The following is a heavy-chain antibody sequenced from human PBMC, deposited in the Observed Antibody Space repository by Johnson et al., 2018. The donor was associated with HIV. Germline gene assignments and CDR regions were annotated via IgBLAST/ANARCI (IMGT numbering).Heavy chain of an antibody. CDR3: ARGGHAVVAPLGG. J-gene: IGHJ3*01. V-gene: IGHV3-30*04. Sequence: QVQLVESGGGVVQPGRSLRLSCAASGFTFSSYAMHWVRQAPGKGLEWVAVVSYDGTNKYYADSVKGRFTISRDNSKNTLYLEMNSLRAEDTAVYYCARGGHAVVAPLGGWGQGTMVTVSS. CDR2: VSYDGTNK. CDR1: GFTFSSYA. D-gene: IGHD2-21*01.